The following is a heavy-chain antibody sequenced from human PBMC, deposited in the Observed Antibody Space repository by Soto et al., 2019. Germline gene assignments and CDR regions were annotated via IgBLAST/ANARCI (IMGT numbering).Heavy chain of an antibody. CDR3: TVDTYGQDY. Sequence: ASVKVSCKTSGFTFTSSAVQWVRQIRGQGLEWIGWIVVGSGNAKYAQKFQQRVTITRDKSTNTAYLEVTSLRPGDTAVYYCTVDTYGQDYPGPVSLVPVST. CDR1: GFTFTSSA. V-gene: IGHV1-58*01. D-gene: IGHD2-8*01. CDR2: IVVGSGNA. J-gene: IGHJ4*02.